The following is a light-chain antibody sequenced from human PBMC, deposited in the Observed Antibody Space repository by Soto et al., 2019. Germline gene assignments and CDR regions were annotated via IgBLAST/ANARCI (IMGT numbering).Light chain of an antibody. CDR2: AAS. Sequence: DIQMTQSPSSLSASVGDTVTITCRASQSITTLLNWYQKKPGKAPNLLIYAASSLRSGVPSRFSGDGYGTEFSLTISALQPEDFASYFCQQSYNIHLPFGGGT. CDR1: QSITTL. J-gene: IGKJ4*01. V-gene: IGKV1-39*01. CDR3: QQSYNIHLP.